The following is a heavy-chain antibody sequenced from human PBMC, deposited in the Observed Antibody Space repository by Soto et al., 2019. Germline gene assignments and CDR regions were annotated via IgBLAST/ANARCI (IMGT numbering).Heavy chain of an antibody. J-gene: IGHJ4*02. Sequence: EVQLMESGGSLIQPGGSLRLSCIVSGFTFSTFAMNWVRQAPGKGLEWVSTVSGGGDSTYYADSVKGRFTISRDNSKNTLYLQMHSLRAEDTAVYYCAKDSTYYNFWSAFSYWGQGTLGTVSS. CDR1: GFTFSTFA. V-gene: IGHV3-23*01. D-gene: IGHD3-3*01. CDR2: VSGGGDST. CDR3: AKDSTYYNFWSAFSY.